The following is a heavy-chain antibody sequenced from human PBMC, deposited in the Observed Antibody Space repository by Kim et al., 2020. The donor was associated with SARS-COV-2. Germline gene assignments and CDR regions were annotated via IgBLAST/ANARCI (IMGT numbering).Heavy chain of an antibody. Sequence: SVKVSCKASGGTFSSYAISWVRQAPGQGLEWMGGIIPIFGTANYAQKFQGRVTITADESTSTAYMELSSLRSEDTSVYYCARWGENSDYYDSSGPDAFDIWGQGTMVTVSS. D-gene: IGHD3-22*01. CDR3: ARWGENSDYYDSSGPDAFDI. V-gene: IGHV1-69*13. J-gene: IGHJ3*02. CDR1: GGTFSSYA. CDR2: IIPIFGTA.